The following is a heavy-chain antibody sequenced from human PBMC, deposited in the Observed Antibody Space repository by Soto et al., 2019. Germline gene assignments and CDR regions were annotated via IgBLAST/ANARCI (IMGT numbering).Heavy chain of an antibody. CDR2: INPNSGGT. V-gene: IGHV1-2*02. CDR3: ARDATEAFDI. Sequence: VKVSRKASGYTLTVYYMHWVRQAPGQGLEWMGWINPNSGGTNYAQKFQGRVTMTMDTSISTAYMELSRLRSDDTAVYYCARDATEAFDIWGQGTMATVSS. J-gene: IGHJ3*02. CDR1: GYTLTVYY.